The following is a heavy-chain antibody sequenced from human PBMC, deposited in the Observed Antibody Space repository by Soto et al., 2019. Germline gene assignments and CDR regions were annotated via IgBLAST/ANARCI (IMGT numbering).Heavy chain of an antibody. Sequence: GASVKVSCKASGGTFSSYTISWVRQAPGQGLEWMGRIIPILGIANYAQKFQGRVTITADKSTSTAYMELSSLRSEDTAVYYCASANLHPKSSSKNYYGPGYFQHWGQGTLVTVSS. CDR2: IIPILGIA. D-gene: IGHD3-10*01. CDR3: ASANLHPKSSSKNYYGPGYFQH. V-gene: IGHV1-69*02. J-gene: IGHJ1*01. CDR1: GGTFSSYT.